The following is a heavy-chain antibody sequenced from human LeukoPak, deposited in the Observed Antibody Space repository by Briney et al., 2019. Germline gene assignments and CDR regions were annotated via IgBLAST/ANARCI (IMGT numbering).Heavy chain of an antibody. CDR3: ARQGGSGRSLDY. D-gene: IGHD3-10*01. Sequence: SETLSLTCTVSGGSVSSSYYWGWVRQPPGKGLEWIGTISYSGSTYYNPSLKSRVTISVDTSNNQFSLKLTSVTAADTAVYYCARQGGSGRSLDYWGQGTLVTVSS. J-gene: IGHJ4*02. CDR1: GGSVSSSYY. CDR2: ISYSGST. V-gene: IGHV4-39*01.